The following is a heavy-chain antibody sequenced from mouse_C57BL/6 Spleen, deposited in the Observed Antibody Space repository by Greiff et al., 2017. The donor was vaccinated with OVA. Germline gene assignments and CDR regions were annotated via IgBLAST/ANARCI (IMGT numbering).Heavy chain of an antibody. D-gene: IGHD1-1*01. V-gene: IGHV1-42*01. Sequence: VQLQQSGPELVKPGASVKISCKASGYSFTGYYMNWVKQSPEKSLEWIGEINPSTGGTTYNQKFKAKATLTVDKSSSTAYMQLKSLTAEDSAVYYCARHGSSPFAYWGQGTLVTVSA. CDR2: INPSTGGT. J-gene: IGHJ3*01. CDR1: GYSFTGYY. CDR3: ARHGSSPFAY.